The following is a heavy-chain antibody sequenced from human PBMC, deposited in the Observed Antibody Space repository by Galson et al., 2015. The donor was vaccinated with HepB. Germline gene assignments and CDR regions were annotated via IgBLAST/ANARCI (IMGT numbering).Heavy chain of an antibody. Sequence: ETLSLTCTVSGGSISSSSYYWGWIRQPPGKGLEWIGSIYYSGSTYYNPSLKSRVTISVDTSKNQFSLKLSSVTAADTAVYYCAREGYYDSHAFDIWGQGTMVTVSS. CDR1: GGSISSSSYY. D-gene: IGHD3-22*01. J-gene: IGHJ3*02. V-gene: IGHV4-39*07. CDR3: AREGYYDSHAFDI. CDR2: IYYSGST.